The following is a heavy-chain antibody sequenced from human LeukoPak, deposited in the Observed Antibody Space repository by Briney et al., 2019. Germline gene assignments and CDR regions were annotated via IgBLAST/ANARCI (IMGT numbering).Heavy chain of an antibody. CDR1: GYTFTSYD. CDR3: AKAGFRVAFGAVIVQQRHYFDH. V-gene: IGHV1-8*03. J-gene: IGHJ4*02. CDR2: MNPNSGNT. Sequence: ASVKVSCKASGYTFTSYDINWVRQATGQGLEWMGWMNPNSGNTGYAQKFQGRVTITRNTSISTAYMELSSPRAEDTAVYYCAKAGFRVAFGAVIVQQRHYFDHWGQGTLVTVSS. D-gene: IGHD3-16*02.